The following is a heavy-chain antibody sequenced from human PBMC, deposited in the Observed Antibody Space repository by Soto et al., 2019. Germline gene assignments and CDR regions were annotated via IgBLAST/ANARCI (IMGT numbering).Heavy chain of an antibody. Sequence: QVQLQESGPGLVKPSETLSLTCTVSGDSVSSASYYWSWIRQPPGKGLEWIAYIYYSGSTNYNPSRKSRGTILVDTSRHQFSLKLSSVTAEDTAVYYCARDRYCGGDCYYDRYYGMDVWGQGTTVTVSS. V-gene: IGHV4-61*01. D-gene: IGHD2-21*02. CDR2: IYYSGST. CDR1: GDSVSSASYY. J-gene: IGHJ6*02. CDR3: ARDRYCGGDCYYDRYYGMDV.